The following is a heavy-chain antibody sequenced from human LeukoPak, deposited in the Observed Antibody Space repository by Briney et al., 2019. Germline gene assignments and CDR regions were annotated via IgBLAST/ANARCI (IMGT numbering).Heavy chain of an antibody. CDR2: ISGSGGST. CDR1: GFTFSSYA. J-gene: IGHJ4*02. D-gene: IGHD4-17*01. CDR3: AKGDYELSGAY. Sequence: GGSLSLSCAASGFTFSSYAMSWVRQAPGKGLEWVSAISGSGGSTYYADSVKGRFTISRDNSKNTLYLQMNSLRAEDTAVYYCAKGDYELSGAYWGQGTLVTVSS. V-gene: IGHV3-23*01.